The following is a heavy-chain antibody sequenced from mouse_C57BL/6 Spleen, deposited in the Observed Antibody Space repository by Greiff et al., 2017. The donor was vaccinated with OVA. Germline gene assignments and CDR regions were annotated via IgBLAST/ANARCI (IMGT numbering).Heavy chain of an antibody. CDR1: GYAFSSYW. CDR3: ARGSWDDFDY. D-gene: IGHD4-1*01. CDR2: IYPGDGDT. Sequence: VKLVESGAELVKPGASVKISCKASGYAFSSYWMNWVKQRPGKGLEWIGQIYPGDGDTNYNGKFKGKATLTADKSSSTAYMQLSSLTSEDSAVYFCARGSWDDFDYWGQGTTLTVSS. J-gene: IGHJ2*01. V-gene: IGHV1-80*01.